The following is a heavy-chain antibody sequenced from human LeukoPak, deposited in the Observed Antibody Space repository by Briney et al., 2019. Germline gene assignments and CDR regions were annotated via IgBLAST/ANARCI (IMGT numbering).Heavy chain of an antibody. V-gene: IGHV3-53*01. D-gene: IGHD3-3*01. CDR3: AKADDFWSGYYMGLDY. Sequence: GGSLRLSCAASGFTVRSNYMSWVRQAPGKGLEWVSVIYSGGSTYYADSVKGRFTISRGNSKNTLYLQMNSLRAEDTAVYYCAKADDFWSGYYMGLDYWGQGTLVTVSS. CDR1: GFTVRSNY. CDR2: IYSGGST. J-gene: IGHJ4*02.